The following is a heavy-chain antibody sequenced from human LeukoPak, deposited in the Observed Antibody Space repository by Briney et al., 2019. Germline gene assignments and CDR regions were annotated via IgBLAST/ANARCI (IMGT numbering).Heavy chain of an antibody. J-gene: IGHJ4*02. V-gene: IGHV1-8*01. Sequence: ASVKVSCKASGYTFTRYGLNWVGQAAGQGREWMGWMTPNTATTDYAQKFPGRVTMTRNTPISTAYMELSRLRSEDTAVYYCASGPPGSYYNYWGQGPLVTVSS. CDR3: ASGPPGSYYNY. CDR1: GYTFTRYG. CDR2: MTPNTATT. D-gene: IGHD3-10*01.